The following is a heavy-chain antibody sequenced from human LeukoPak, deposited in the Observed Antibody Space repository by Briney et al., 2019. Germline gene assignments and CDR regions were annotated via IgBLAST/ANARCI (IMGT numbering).Heavy chain of an antibody. Sequence: GGSLRLSCAASGFTFSSYEMNWVRQAPGKGLEWVSSISSSSSYIYYADSVKGRFTISRDNAKNSLYLQMNSLRAEDTAVYYRARDLNGDHDAFDIWGQGTMVTVSS. V-gene: IGHV3-21*01. CDR1: GFTFSSYE. CDR2: ISSSSSYI. CDR3: ARDLNGDHDAFDI. J-gene: IGHJ3*02. D-gene: IGHD4-17*01.